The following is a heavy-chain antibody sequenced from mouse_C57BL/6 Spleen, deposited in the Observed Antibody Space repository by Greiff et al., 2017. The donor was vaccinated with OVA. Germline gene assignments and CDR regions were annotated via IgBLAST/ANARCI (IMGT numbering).Heavy chain of an antibody. J-gene: IGHJ4*01. V-gene: IGHV1-18*01. CDR1: GYTFTDYN. CDR3: ARIGYGSSPYYAMDY. Sequence: EVMLVESGPELVKPGASVKIPCKASGYTFTDYNMDWVKQSHGKSLEWIGDINPNNGGTIYNQKFKGKATLTVDKSSSTAYMELRSLTSEDTAVYYCARIGYGSSPYYAMDYWGQGTSVTVSS. CDR2: INPNNGGT. D-gene: IGHD1-1*01.